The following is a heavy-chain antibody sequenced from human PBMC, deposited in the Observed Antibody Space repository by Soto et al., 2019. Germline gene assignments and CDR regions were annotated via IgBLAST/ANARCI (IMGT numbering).Heavy chain of an antibody. D-gene: IGHD2-2*01. V-gene: IGHV4-34*01. J-gene: IGHJ6*02. CDR1: GGSFSGYY. CDR3: ARIVVVPAAGWGYYYYYGMDV. Sequence: SETLSLTCAVYGGSFSGYYWSWIRQPPGKGLEWIGEINHSGSTNYNPSLKSRVAISVDTSKNQFSLKLSSVTAADTAVYYCARIVVVPAAGWGYYYYYGMDVWGQGTTVTVSS. CDR2: INHSGST.